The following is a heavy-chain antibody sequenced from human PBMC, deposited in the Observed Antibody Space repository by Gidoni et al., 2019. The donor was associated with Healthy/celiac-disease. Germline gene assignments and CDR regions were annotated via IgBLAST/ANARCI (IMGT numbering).Heavy chain of an antibody. CDR2: INAGNGNT. CDR3: ARGLGIAAAGTPEWFDP. V-gene: IGHV1-3*01. Sequence: QVQLVQSGAEVKKPGASVKVSCKASGYTFTSYAMHWVRQAPGQRLEWMGWINAGNGNTKYSQKFQGRVTITRDTSASTAYMELSSLRSEDTAVYYCARGLGIAAAGTPEWFDPWGQGTLVTVSS. D-gene: IGHD6-13*01. CDR1: GYTFTSYA. J-gene: IGHJ5*02.